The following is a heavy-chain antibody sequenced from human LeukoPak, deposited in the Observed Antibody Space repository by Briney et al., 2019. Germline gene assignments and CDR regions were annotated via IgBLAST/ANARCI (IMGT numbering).Heavy chain of an antibody. V-gene: IGHV4-61*02. D-gene: IGHD3-10*01. Sequence: ASETLSLTCTVSGGSISSGSYYWSWIRQPAGKGLEWIGRIYTSGSTNYNPSLKSRVTMSVDTSKNQFSLKLSSVTAADTAVYYCARSQNRLWFGDYWGQGTLVTVSS. CDR3: ARSQNRLWFGDY. J-gene: IGHJ4*02. CDR1: GGSISSGSYY. CDR2: IYTSGST.